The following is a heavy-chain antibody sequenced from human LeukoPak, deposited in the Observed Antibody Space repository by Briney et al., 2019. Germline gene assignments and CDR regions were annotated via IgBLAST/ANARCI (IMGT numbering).Heavy chain of an antibody. CDR1: GXTFSSYT. J-gene: IGHJ6*02. CDR3: ARGPRADVTTFRTYYYYGMDV. V-gene: IGHV3-48*02. CDR2: ISSSSSTI. Sequence: PGGSLRLSCAASGXTFSSYTVNWVRQAPGKGLEWVSYISSSSSTIYYADSVKGRFTISRDNAKNSLYLQMNSLRDEDTAVYYCARGPRADVTTFRTYYYYGMDVWGQGTTVTVSS. D-gene: IGHD4-11*01.